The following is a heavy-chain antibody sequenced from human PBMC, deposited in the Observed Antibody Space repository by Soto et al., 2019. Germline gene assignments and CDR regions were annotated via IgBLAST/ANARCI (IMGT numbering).Heavy chain of an antibody. V-gene: IGHV3-30*18. J-gene: IGHJ6*02. CDR3: AKDLEREQKPTVTIYYYGMDV. CDR2: ISYDGSNK. D-gene: IGHD4-17*01. Sequence: GGSLRLSCAASGFTFSSYGMHWVRQAPGKGLEWVAVISYDGSNKYYADSVKGRFTISRDNSKNTLYLQMNSLRAEDTAVYYCAKDLEREQKPTVTIYYYGMDVWGQGTTVTVSS. CDR1: GFTFSSYG.